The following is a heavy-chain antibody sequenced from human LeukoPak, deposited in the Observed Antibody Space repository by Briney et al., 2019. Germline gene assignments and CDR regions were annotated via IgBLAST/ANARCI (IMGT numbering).Heavy chain of an antibody. D-gene: IGHD3-22*01. Sequence: GGSLRLSCAASGFTFSSYAMSWVRQAPGKGLEWVSAISASGGSTYYADSVKGRFTIFRDNSKNTLYLQMNSLRAEDTAVYYCAKDSIGPYYYDSSGTPLDAFDIWGQGTMVTVSS. CDR3: AKDSIGPYYYDSSGTPLDAFDI. CDR1: GFTFSSYA. CDR2: ISASGGST. V-gene: IGHV3-23*01. J-gene: IGHJ3*02.